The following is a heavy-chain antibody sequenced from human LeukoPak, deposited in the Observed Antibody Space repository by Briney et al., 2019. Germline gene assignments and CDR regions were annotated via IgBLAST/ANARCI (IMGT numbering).Heavy chain of an antibody. J-gene: IGHJ4*02. Sequence: GGSLRLSCAASGFTFSSYAMSLVRQAPGKGLEWVSSISSSGANTYYADSVKGRFTIARDNSKNTLYLQMSSLRAEDTAVYYCAKRDRPCSGDCSAPYYFDYWGQGTLVTVSS. CDR3: AKRDRPCSGDCSAPYYFDY. CDR1: GFTFSSYA. D-gene: IGHD2-21*02. CDR2: ISSSGANT. V-gene: IGHV3-23*01.